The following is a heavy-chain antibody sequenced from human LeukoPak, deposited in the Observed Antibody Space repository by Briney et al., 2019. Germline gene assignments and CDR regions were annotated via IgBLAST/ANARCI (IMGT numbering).Heavy chain of an antibody. CDR3: ARSPVPSCLGAYCYPFDY. CDR1: GFTFDDYA. J-gene: IGHJ4*02. V-gene: IGHV3-9*01. D-gene: IGHD2-21*02. Sequence: GGSLRLSCAASGFTFDDYAMHWVRQAPGKGLEWVSGITWNSDSIDYADSVKGRFTISRDNFKNTLYLQMNILRAEDTAIYYCARSPVPSCLGAYCYPFDYWGQGNLVTVSS. CDR2: ITWNSDSI.